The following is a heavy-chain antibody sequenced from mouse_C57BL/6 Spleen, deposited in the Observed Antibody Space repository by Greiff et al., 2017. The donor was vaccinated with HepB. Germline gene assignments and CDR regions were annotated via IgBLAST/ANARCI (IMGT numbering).Heavy chain of an antibody. CDR2: INPNNGGT. CDR1: GYTFTDYY. CDR3: ARGGRGGVFDY. J-gene: IGHJ2*01. D-gene: IGHD3-3*01. V-gene: IGHV1-26*01. Sequence: VQLQQSGPELVKPGASVKISCKASGYTFTDYYMNWVKQSHGKSLEWFGDINPNNGGTSYNQKFKGKATLTVDKSSSTAYMELRSLTSEDSAVYYCARGGRGGVFDYWGQGTTLTVSS.